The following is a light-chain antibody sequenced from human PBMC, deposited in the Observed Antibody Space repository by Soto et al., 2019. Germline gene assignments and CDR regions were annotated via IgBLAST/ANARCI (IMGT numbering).Light chain of an antibody. CDR3: HQYGRSASSIT. J-gene: IGKJ3*01. V-gene: IGKV3-20*01. Sequence: ESVLTQSPGTLSLSPGDRATRSCRASQSVRSGHLAWYQQKPGQAPRLVIYDASTRATGIPDRFSGGGSGTDFTLTISRVEPEDFAVYYCHQYGRSASSITFGPGTKVAIK. CDR1: QSVRSGH. CDR2: DAS.